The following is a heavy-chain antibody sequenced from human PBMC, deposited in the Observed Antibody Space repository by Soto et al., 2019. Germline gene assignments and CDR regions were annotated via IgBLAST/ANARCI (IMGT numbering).Heavy chain of an antibody. CDR3: AKDLGNYYYDSSGYSSYGMDV. D-gene: IGHD3-22*01. Sequence: EVQLLESGGGLVQPGGSLRLSCAASGFTFSSYAITWVRQAPGKGLEWVSAISASGGTTYYADSVKGRFTISRDNSKSTLFLQMGSLRTEDTAVYYCAKDLGNYYYDSSGYSSYGMDVWAQGTTVTVSS. CDR2: ISASGGTT. J-gene: IGHJ6*02. V-gene: IGHV3-23*01. CDR1: GFTFSSYA.